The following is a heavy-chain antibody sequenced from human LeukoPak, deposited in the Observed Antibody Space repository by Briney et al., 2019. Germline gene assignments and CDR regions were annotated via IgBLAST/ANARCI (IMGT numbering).Heavy chain of an antibody. V-gene: IGHV3-30*02. CDR1: GFTFSSYG. CDR3: AAGTGDLDAFDI. CDR2: IRYDGSNK. J-gene: IGHJ3*02. D-gene: IGHD7-27*01. Sequence: GGSLRLSCAASGFTFSSYGMHWVRQAPGKGLEWVAFIRYDGSNKYYADSVKGRFTISRDNSKNTLYLQMNSLRAEDTAVYYCAAGTGDLDAFDIWGQGTMVTVSS.